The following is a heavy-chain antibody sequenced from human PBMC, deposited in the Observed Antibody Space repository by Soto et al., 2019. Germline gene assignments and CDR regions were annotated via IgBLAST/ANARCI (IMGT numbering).Heavy chain of an antibody. CDR2: IYSIGST. Sequence: QVQLHESGPGLVKSSQTLSLTCTVSGVSISSGSYYWSWIRQHAGKGLEWIGYIYSIGSTYYNPSLRSRVTISIDTSKNQFFLNFTSVTAADTAVYYCARGGGDYGGINWGQGTRVSVSS. V-gene: IGHV4-31*03. J-gene: IGHJ4*02. CDR1: GVSISSGSYY. D-gene: IGHD4-17*01. CDR3: ARGGGDYGGIN.